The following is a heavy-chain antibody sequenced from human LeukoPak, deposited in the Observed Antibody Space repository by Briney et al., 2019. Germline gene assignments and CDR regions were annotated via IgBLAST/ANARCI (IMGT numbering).Heavy chain of an antibody. CDR2: ISTRGNTI. J-gene: IGHJ4*02. CDR3: ARDGGEYCGGDCYYYYFDY. Sequence: PGGSLGLSCTASGFTFSSYEMNWVRQAPGKGLEWLSYISTRGNTIYYADSVKGRFTVSRDNAKNSLYLQMNSLRAEDTAIYYCARDGGEYCGGDCYYYYFDYWGQGTLVTVSS. V-gene: IGHV3-48*03. D-gene: IGHD2-21*02. CDR1: GFTFSSYE.